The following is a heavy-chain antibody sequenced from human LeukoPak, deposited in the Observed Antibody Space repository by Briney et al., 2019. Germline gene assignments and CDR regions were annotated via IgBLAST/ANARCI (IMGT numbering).Heavy chain of an antibody. V-gene: IGHV3-23*01. Sequence: GGSLRLSCAASGFTFSSYAMSWVRQAPGKGLEWVSAISGSGGSTYYADSVKGRFTISRDNSKNTLYLQMNSLRAEDTAVYSRARDQRVFGAPPNNYYYGMDVWGQGTTVTVSS. J-gene: IGHJ6*02. D-gene: IGHD3-3*01. CDR2: ISGSGGST. CDR3: ARDQRVFGAPPNNYYYGMDV. CDR1: GFTFSSYA.